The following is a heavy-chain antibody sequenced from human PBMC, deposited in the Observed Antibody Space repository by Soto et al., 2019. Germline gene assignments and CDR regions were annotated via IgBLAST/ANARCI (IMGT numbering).Heavy chain of an antibody. D-gene: IGHD3-22*01. CDR3: AKVAYYYYDSIRFDP. Sequence: PSLSCAASACRFRDNYMSWIRQGPGPKLEWVSYIRSSDNTRYYADSVKGRFTISRDNAKNTLYLQMNSLRAEDTAVYYCAKVAYYYYDSIRFDPWGQGNLVTFSS. J-gene: IGHJ5*02. CDR1: ACRFRDNY. CDR2: IRSSDNTR. V-gene: IGHV3-11*01.